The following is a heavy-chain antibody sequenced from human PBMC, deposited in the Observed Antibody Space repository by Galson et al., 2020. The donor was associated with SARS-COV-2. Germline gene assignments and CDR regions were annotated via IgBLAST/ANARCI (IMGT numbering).Heavy chain of an antibody. CDR1: GFTFSSYG. J-gene: IGHJ4*02. D-gene: IGHD2-2*01. CDR2: IWYDGSNK. Sequence: GGSLRLSCAASGFTFSSYGMHWVRQAPGKGLEWVAVIWYDGSNKYYADSVKGRFTISRDNSKNTLYLQMNSLRAEDTAVYYCARDIGVTAMDYWGQGTLVTVSS. CDR3: ARDIGVTAMDY. V-gene: IGHV3-33*01.